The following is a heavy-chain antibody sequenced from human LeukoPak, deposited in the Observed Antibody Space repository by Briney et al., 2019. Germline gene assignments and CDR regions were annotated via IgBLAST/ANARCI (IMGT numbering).Heavy chain of an antibody. J-gene: IGHJ4*02. D-gene: IGHD3-22*01. CDR2: ISSSSSYI. CDR1: GFTFSSYS. CDR3: ARVPYYYDSSGNFDY. V-gene: IGHV3-21*01. Sequence: GGSLRLSCSASGFTFSSYSMNWVRQAPGKGLEWVSSISSSSSYIYYADSVKGRFTISRDNAKNSLYLQMNSLRAEDTAVYYCARVPYYYDSSGNFDYWGQGTLVTVSS.